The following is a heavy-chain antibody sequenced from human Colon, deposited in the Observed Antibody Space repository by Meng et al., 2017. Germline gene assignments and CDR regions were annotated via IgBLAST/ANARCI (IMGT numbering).Heavy chain of an antibody. J-gene: IGHJ4*02. CDR3: ARNPVIPDARTFDF. CDR2: IHSSGNT. D-gene: IGHD2-2*01. V-gene: IGHV4-30-4*01. Sequence: QLQLQESGQGLVKPSQTLSLTCTISNGSINSADYYWNWIRQPPGKGPEWLGYIHSSGNTYYTPSLKSRLAMSLDTSKNQFSLRLTSVTAADTAVYYCARNPVIPDARTFDFWGQGALVTVSS. CDR1: NGSINSADYY.